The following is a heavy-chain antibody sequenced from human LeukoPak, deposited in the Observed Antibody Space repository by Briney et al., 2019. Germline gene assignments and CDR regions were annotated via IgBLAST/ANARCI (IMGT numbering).Heavy chain of an antibody. CDR3: ARDSRCSSTSCYVGRGYYYYMDV. CDR1: GYTFTSYG. Sequence: GASVKVSCKASGYTFTSYGISWVRQAPGQGLEWMGWISAYNGNTNYAQKLQGRVTMTTDTSTSTAYMELRSLRSDDTAVYYCARDSRCSSTSCYVGRGYYYYMDVWGKGTTVTVSS. D-gene: IGHD2-2*01. CDR2: ISAYNGNT. V-gene: IGHV1-18*01. J-gene: IGHJ6*03.